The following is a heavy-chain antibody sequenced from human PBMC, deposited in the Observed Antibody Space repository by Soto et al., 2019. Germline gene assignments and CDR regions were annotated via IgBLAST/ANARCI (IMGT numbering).Heavy chain of an antibody. Sequence: QVQLVESGGGLVKPGGSLRLSFAASGFTFSDYYMSWIRQAPGKGLEWVSYISSSSSYTNYADSVKGRFTISRDNAKNSLYLQMNSLRAEDTAVYYCAGYCSSTSCYASVWGQGTTVTVSS. CDR2: ISSSSSYT. V-gene: IGHV3-11*06. D-gene: IGHD2-2*01. CDR1: GFTFSDYY. CDR3: AGYCSSTSCYASV. J-gene: IGHJ6*02.